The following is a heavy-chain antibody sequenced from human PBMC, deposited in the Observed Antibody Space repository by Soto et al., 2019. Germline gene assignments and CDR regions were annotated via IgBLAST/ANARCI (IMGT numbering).Heavy chain of an antibody. J-gene: IGHJ5*02. CDR2: IDYDGTTT. Sequence: GGSLRLSCVASGFTFSSYWMHWVRQAPGKGLVWVSRIDYDGTTTTYADSVRGRFTISRDNAKNTLYLEVNGLRAEGTAVYYCARGPGYCRGGSCSNWFDPWGQGTLVTVSS. D-gene: IGHD2-15*01. V-gene: IGHV3-74*01. CDR1: GFTFSSYW. CDR3: ARGPGYCRGGSCSNWFDP.